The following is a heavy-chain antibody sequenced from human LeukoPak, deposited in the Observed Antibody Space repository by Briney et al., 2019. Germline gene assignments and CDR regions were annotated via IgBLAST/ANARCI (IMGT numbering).Heavy chain of an antibody. D-gene: IGHD3-9*01. V-gene: IGHV5-51*01. J-gene: IGHJ6*03. Sequence: GESLKISCKGSGYSFTNYWIGWVRQMPGKGLEWMGIIYPGDSDTRYSPSFQGQVTISADKSISTAYLQWSSLKASDTAMYYCARHASSPLSDYDILTGYQIGRYYYYYYMDVWGKGTTVTVSS. CDR1: GYSFTNYW. CDR3: ARHASSPLSDYDILTGYQIGRYYYYYYMDV. CDR2: IYPGDSDT.